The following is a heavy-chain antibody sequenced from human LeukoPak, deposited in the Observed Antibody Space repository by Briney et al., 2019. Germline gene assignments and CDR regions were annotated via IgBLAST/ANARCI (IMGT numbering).Heavy chain of an antibody. CDR3: ARERATYGFDI. CDR2: INPGGGST. J-gene: IGHJ3*02. V-gene: IGHV1-46*01. Sequence: ASVKVSCKASGYTFTSYYMHWVRQAPGQGLEWMGIINPGGGSTTYAQKFRDRVTMTRDTSTSTVYMELSSLRSEDTAVYYCARERATYGFDIWGQGTMVTVAS. CDR1: GYTFTSYY.